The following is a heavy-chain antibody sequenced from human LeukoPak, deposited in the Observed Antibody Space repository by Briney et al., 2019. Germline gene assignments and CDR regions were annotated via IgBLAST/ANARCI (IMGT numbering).Heavy chain of an antibody. V-gene: IGHV3-23*01. CDR2: ISGSGYTI. J-gene: IGHJ4*02. CDR1: GFTFSTYG. CDR3: AKDRCGAFCGGD. D-gene: IGHD2-21*01. Sequence: GGSLRLSCAASGFTFSTYGMSWVRQAPGKGPEWVSSISGSGYTIDYADSVKGRFTISRDNSKNTLYLQLNSLRAEDTALCFCAKDRCGAFCGGDWGQGTLVTVSS.